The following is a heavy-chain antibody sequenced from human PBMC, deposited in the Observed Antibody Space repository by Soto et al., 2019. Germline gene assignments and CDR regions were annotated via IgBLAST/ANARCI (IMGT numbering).Heavy chain of an antibody. CDR3: AKGSWDSSGYRFDP. J-gene: IGHJ5*02. D-gene: IGHD3-22*01. V-gene: IGHV3-30*18. CDR2: ISYDGSNK. Sequence: GSLRLSCAASGFTFSSYGMHWVRQAPGKGLEWVAVISYDGSNKYYADSVKGRFTISRDNSKNTLYLQMNSLRAEDTAVYYCAKGSWDSSGYRFDPWGQGT. CDR1: GFTFSSYG.